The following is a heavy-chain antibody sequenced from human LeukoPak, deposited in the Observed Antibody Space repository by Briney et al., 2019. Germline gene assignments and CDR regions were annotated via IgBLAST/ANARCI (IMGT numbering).Heavy chain of an antibody. CDR1: GYTFTSYG. J-gene: IGHJ6*02. CDR2: ISAYNGNT. V-gene: IGHV1-18*01. Sequence: ASVKVSCKASGYTFTSYGISWVRQAPGQGREWMGWISAYNGNTNYAQKLQSRVTMTTDTYTSTAYMELRSLRSDDTAVYYCASTELDYYYYYGMDVWGQGTTVTVSS. CDR3: ASTELDYYYYYGMDV. D-gene: IGHD6-6*01.